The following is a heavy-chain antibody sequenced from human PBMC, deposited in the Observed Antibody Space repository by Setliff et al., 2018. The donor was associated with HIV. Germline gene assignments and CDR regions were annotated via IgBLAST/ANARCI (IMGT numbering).Heavy chain of an antibody. J-gene: IGHJ5*01. D-gene: IGHD3-10*01. CDR2: IYPGDSAI. V-gene: IGHV5-51*01. CDR1: GYIFTNYW. Sequence: PGESLKISCKASGYIFTNYWIGWVRQMPGKGLEWIGVIYPGDSAIRYNPSFQGHVSISADRSIGTTYLQWSSLRASDTAMYYCAKAGGDSWGQGTLVTVSS. CDR3: AKAGGDS.